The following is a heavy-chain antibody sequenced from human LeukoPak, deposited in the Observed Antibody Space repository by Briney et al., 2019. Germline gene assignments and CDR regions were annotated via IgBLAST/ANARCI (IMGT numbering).Heavy chain of an antibody. CDR2: IRSKAYGGTT. Sequence: GGSLRLSCTASGFTFGDYAMSWFRQAPGKGLEWVGFIRSKAYGGTTEYAASVKGRFTIPRDDSKSIAYLQMNSLKTEDTAVYYCTRDRGDWNYFFDYWGQGTLVTVSS. CDR1: GFTFGDYA. J-gene: IGHJ4*02. CDR3: TRDRGDWNYFFDY. D-gene: IGHD1-7*01. V-gene: IGHV3-49*03.